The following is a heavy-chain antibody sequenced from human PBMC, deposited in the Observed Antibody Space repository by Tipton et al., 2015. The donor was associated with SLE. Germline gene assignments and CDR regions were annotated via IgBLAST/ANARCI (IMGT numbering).Heavy chain of an antibody. CDR2: FYYSGST. CDR3: ATALAAAGTYAFDI. CDR1: GGSISSSSYY. V-gene: IGHV4-39*01. Sequence: TLSLTCTVSGGSISSSSYYWGWIRQPPGKGLEWIGSFYYSGSTYYHPSLRSRVTISVDTSKNPLSLKLSSVTAADTAVYYCATALAAAGTYAFDIWGQGTMVTVSS. J-gene: IGHJ3*02. D-gene: IGHD6-13*01.